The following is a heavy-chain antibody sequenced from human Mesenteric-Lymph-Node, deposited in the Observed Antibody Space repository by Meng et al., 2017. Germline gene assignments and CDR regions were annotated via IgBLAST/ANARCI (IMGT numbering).Heavy chain of an antibody. Sequence: GGSLRLSCAAPGFTVSSNYMNWVRQAPGKGLEWLSVLYSSGSTSYANSVKGRFTISRDNSKNTLYLQMDSPRPEDTAVYYCASQSGSGSYYKYYFDYWGQGTLVTVSS. J-gene: IGHJ4*02. CDR1: GFTVSSNY. D-gene: IGHD1-26*01. CDR2: LYSSGST. CDR3: ASQSGSGSYYKYYFDY. V-gene: IGHV3-66*02.